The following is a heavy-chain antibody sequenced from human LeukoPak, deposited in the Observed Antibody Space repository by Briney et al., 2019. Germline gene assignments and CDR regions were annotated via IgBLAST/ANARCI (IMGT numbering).Heavy chain of an antibody. J-gene: IGHJ4*02. CDR2: MSYDGSDE. D-gene: IGHD3-10*01. V-gene: IGHV3-30-3*01. CDR1: GFAFSDYA. CDR3: VASRSYYAFDY. Sequence: PGRSPRLSCAASGFAFSDYAMHWVRQAPGKGLEWLTVMSYDGSDEFYADSSRGRFSISRDNSKSSLYLQMNSLRPEDTAVYYCVASRSYYAFDYWGQGTLVIVSS.